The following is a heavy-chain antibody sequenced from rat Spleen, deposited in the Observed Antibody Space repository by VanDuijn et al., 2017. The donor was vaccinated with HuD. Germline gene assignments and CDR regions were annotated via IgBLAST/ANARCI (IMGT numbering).Heavy chain of an antibody. J-gene: IGHJ2*01. CDR1: VYSITSSYR. Sequence: EVQLQESGPGLVKPSQSLSLTCSVTVYSITSSYRWSWIRKFPGNKLEWMGYTHSEGTTKYNPSLKSRISITRDTSKNQFFLQVNSVTTEDTATYYCARENYGGYRPFDYWGQGVMVTVSS. CDR3: ARENYGGYRPFDY. V-gene: IGHV3-3*01. CDR2: THSEGTT. D-gene: IGHD1-11*01.